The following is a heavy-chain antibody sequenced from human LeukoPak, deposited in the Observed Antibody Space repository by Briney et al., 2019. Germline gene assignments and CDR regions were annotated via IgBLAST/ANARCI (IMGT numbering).Heavy chain of an antibody. J-gene: IGHJ4*02. CDR2: ICYDGSKK. Sequence: GGSLRLSCAASGFTFSSYGMHWVRQAPGKGVEWVAVICYDGSKKYYADSVKGRFTISTDNSKNTLYLQMNSLRAEDTAVYYCAKNQEAFYYDSSGYFSNWGQGTLVTVSS. CDR1: GFTFSSYG. V-gene: IGHV3-33*06. CDR3: AKNQEAFYYDSSGYFSN. D-gene: IGHD3-22*01.